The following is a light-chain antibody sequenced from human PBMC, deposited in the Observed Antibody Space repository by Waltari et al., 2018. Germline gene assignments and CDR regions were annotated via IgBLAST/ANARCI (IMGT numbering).Light chain of an antibody. J-gene: IGLJ3*02. V-gene: IGLV2-14*03. CDR2: DVH. CDR3: SSKTTRDTRL. CDR1: SSDIGAYNA. Sequence: QSALTQPASVSGSPGQSITIPCTGTSSDIGAYNAVSWYQQHPGKAPNVVIYDVHNRPSGVSNRFSGSMAGNTASLTISGLQTEDEADYYCSSKTTRDTRLFGGGTKLTVL.